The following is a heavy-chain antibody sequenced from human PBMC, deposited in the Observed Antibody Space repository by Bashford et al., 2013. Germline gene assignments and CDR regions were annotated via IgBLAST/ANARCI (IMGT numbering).Heavy chain of an antibody. CDR2: IYYSGST. CDR3: ARVVNYYDSSGYYP. D-gene: IGHD3-22*01. CDR1: GGSISSYY. Sequence: SETLSLTCTVSGGSISSYYWSWIRQPPGKGLEWIGYIYYSGSTNYNPSLKSRVTISVDTSKNQFSLKLSSVTAADTAVYYCARVVNYYDSSGYYPWGQGTLVTVSS. V-gene: IGHV4-59*01. J-gene: IGHJ5*02.